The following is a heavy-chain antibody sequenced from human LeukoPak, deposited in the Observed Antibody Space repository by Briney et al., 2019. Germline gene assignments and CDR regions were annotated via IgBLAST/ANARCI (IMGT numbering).Heavy chain of an antibody. CDR1: GGSISSYY. J-gene: IGHJ6*03. Sequence: SETLSLTCTVSGGSISSYYWSWIRQPAGKGLEWIGRIYSSGSTNYNPSLKSRVTMSVDTSKKQFSLKLSSVTAADTAVYYCARVRGSSGSYEYYHYMDVWGKGTTVTISS. D-gene: IGHD1-26*01. CDR3: ARVRGSSGSYEYYHYMDV. CDR2: IYSSGST. V-gene: IGHV4-4*07.